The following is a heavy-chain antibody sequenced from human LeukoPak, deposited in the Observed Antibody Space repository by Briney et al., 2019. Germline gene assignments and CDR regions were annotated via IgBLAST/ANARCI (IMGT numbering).Heavy chain of an antibody. CDR2: IYSGGST. J-gene: IGHJ6*02. CDR1: GFTVSSNY. D-gene: IGHD5-12*01. V-gene: IGHV3-53*04. CDR3: ASAGSGYESYYYYGMDV. Sequence: GGSLRLSCAASGFTVSSNYMSWVRQAPGKGLEWVSVIYSGGSTYYADSVKGRFTISRHNSKNTLYLQMNSLRAEDTAVYYCASAGSGYESYYYYGMDVWGQGTTVTVSS.